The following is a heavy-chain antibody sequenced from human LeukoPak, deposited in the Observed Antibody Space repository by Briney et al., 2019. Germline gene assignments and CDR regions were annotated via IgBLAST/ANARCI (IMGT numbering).Heavy chain of an antibody. J-gene: IGHJ5*02. CDR2: ISAYNGNT. V-gene: IGHV1-18*01. Sequence: ASVKVSCMASGYTLSSYGISWVRQAPGQGLEWMGWISAYNGNTNYAQKLQGRVTMTTDTSTSTAYMELRSLRSDDTAVYYCARHRGYCSSTSCSCNWFDPWGQGTLVTVSS. D-gene: IGHD2-2*03. CDR1: GYTLSSYG. CDR3: ARHRGYCSSTSCSCNWFDP.